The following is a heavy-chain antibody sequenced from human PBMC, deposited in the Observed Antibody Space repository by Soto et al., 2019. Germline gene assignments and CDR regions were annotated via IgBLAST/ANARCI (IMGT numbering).Heavy chain of an antibody. CDR1: RCSITATYYY. CDR2: VHYNGRT. V-gene: IGHV4-39*01. J-gene: IGHJ4*02. CDR3: ARHGSGTYYPIDY. D-gene: IGHD3-10*01. Sequence: QLQLQESGPGLVEPSETLSLPCTVSRCSITATYYYWGWIRQSPGQGLEYIGSVHYNGRTYYNPSVQGRVTASVDTSKRQFCLRLVSVNAADTAVYCCARHGSGTYYPIDYWGQGTLVTGSS.